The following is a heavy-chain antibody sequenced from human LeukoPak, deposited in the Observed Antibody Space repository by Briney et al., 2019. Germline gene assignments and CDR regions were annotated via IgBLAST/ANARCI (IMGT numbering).Heavy chain of an antibody. J-gene: IGHJ4*02. CDR2: IIPIFGTA. CDR1: GYTFTSYD. CDR3: ARYLVVTAYFDY. V-gene: IGHV1-69*06. Sequence: ASVKVSCKASGYTFTSYDINWVRQATGQGLEWMGGIIPIFGTANYAQKFQGRVTITADKSTSTAYMELSSLRSEDTAVYYCARYLVVTAYFDYWGQGTLVTVSS. D-gene: IGHD2-21*02.